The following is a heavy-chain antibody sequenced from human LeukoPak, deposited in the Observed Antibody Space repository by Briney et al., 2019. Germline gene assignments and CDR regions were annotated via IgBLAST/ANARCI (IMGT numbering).Heavy chain of an antibody. D-gene: IGHD2/OR15-2a*01. Sequence: PGGSLRLSCAASGFIFRSYAMHWVRQAPGKGLEWVSGISGSGGNTYYADSVKGRFTISRDNAKNSLYLQMNSLRAEDTALYYCARENITGDALDMWGQGTMVIVSS. V-gene: IGHV3-23*01. J-gene: IGHJ3*02. CDR3: ARENITGDALDM. CDR1: GFIFRSYA. CDR2: ISGSGGNT.